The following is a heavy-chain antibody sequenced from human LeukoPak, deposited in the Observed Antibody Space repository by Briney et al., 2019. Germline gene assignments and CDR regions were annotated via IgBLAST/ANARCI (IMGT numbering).Heavy chain of an antibody. CDR1: GGSISSSSYY. J-gene: IGHJ6*02. Sequence: SETLSLTCTVSGGSISSSSYYWGWIRQPPGKGLELIGTVYYSGNSYYNPSLKGRVTISVDTAKNQFSLKLTSVTAADTAVYYCARERLTVTSFEFYSSGIYVWGQGTTVTVSS. CDR2: VYYSGNS. D-gene: IGHD4-17*01. V-gene: IGHV4-39*07. CDR3: ARERLTVTSFEFYSSGIYV.